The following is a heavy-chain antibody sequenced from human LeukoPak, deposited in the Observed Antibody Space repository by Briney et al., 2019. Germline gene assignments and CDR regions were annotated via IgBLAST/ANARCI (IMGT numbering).Heavy chain of an antibody. J-gene: IGHJ1*01. V-gene: IGHV3-74*01. D-gene: IGHD3-3*01. CDR1: GFTFSSYW. CDR3: ARVSYDFWSGYSMGFQH. Sequence: GGSLRLSCAASGFTFSSYWMHWVRQAPGKGLVWVSRINTDGSSTSYADSVKGRFTISRDNAKNTLYLQMNSLRAEDTAVYYCARVSYDFWSGYSMGFQHWGQGTLVTVSS. CDR2: INTDGSST.